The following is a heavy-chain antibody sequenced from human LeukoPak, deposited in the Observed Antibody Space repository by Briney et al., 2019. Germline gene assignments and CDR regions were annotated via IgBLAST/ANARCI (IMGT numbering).Heavy chain of an antibody. D-gene: IGHD3-10*01. CDR1: GFTFSNYW. CDR3: ARDDGLRTVDY. V-gene: IGHV3-7*01. J-gene: IGHJ4*02. Sequence: PGGSLRLSCAASGFTFSNYWMSWVRHVPGKGLEWVANIKPDGMETYYVDSVKGRFTISRDNAKSSLFLQMNSLRAEDTALYYCARDDGLRTVDYWGQGTLVTVSS. CDR2: IKPDGMET.